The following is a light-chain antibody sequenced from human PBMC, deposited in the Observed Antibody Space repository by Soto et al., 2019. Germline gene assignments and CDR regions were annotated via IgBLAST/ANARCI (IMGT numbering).Light chain of an antibody. V-gene: IGKV3D-15*01. J-gene: IGKJ1*01. Sequence: EIVLTQSPGTLSLSPWERATLSCRASQSLSSSYLAWYQQKSGQAPRLLIYGSFSRATGIPARFSGSGSGTEFTLTISSLQSEDFAVYYCQQYNNWPVFGQGTKVDIK. CDR1: QSLSSSY. CDR2: GSF. CDR3: QQYNNWPV.